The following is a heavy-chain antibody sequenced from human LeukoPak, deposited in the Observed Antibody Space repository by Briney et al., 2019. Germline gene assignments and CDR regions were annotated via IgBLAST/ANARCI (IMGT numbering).Heavy chain of an antibody. V-gene: IGHV3-21*01. CDR2: ISSSSSYI. CDR1: GFTFSSYS. J-gene: IGHJ3*02. CDR3: ARDRTSAILLAGDAFDI. Sequence: PGGSLRLSCAASGFTFSSYSMNWVRQAPWKGLEWVSSISSSSSYIYYADSVKGRFTISRDNAKNSLYLQMNSLRAEDTAVYYCARDRTSAILLAGDAFDIWGQGTMVTVSS. D-gene: IGHD2-8*02.